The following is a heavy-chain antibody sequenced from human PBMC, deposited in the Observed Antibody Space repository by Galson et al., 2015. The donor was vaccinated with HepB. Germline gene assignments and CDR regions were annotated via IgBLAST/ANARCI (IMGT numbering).Heavy chain of an antibody. CDR2: INHSGST. V-gene: IGHV4-34*01. Sequence: ETLSLTCAVYGGSFSGYYWSWIRQPPGKGLEWIGEINHSGSTNYNPSLKSRVTISVDTSKNQFSLKLSSVTAADTAVYYCARGPRWLQLYYFDYWGQGTLVTVSS. J-gene: IGHJ4*02. CDR1: GGSFSGYY. D-gene: IGHD5-24*01. CDR3: ARGPRWLQLYYFDY.